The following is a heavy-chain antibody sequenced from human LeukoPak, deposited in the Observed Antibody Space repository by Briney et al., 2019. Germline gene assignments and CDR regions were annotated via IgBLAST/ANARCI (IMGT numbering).Heavy chain of an antibody. V-gene: IGHV4-39*07. CDR2: IYYSGNT. Sequence: SETLSLTCTVSGGSISSSSYYWGWIRQPPGKGLEWIGSIYYSGNTYYNPSLKSRVTISVDRSKNQFSLKPSSVTAADTAVYYCARALWFGELLNAFDIWGQGTMVTVSS. D-gene: IGHD3-10*01. CDR3: ARALWFGELLNAFDI. J-gene: IGHJ3*02. CDR1: GGSISSSSYY.